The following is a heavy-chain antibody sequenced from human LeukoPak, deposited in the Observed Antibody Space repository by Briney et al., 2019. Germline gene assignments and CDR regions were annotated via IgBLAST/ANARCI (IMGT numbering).Heavy chain of an antibody. CDR2: ISQNGAST. Sequence: GGSLTLSCAASGLTFTNYAMSWVPQAPGEGREWVSAISQNGASTYYSDCVKGRFTISRDNPKNTLYLQMKSLRAEDTAVYYCAKPPNYGAYYYGMDVWGKGATVTVSS. D-gene: IGHD4/OR15-4a*01. J-gene: IGHJ6*04. V-gene: IGHV3-23*01. CDR3: AKPPNYGAYYYGMDV. CDR1: GLTFTNYA.